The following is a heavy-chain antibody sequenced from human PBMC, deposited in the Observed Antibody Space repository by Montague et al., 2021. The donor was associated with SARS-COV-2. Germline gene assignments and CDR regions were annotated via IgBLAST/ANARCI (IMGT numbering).Heavy chain of an antibody. CDR3: ARVGCELRVGDYYFDY. V-gene: IGHV4-59*01. D-gene: IGHD1-26*01. Sequence: SETLSLTCTVSGGSISPYYWSWTRQPPGKGLEWIGNIYYTGSTNYNPSLKSRLTISVDTSENQFSLKVTSVTPADTAVYYCARVGCELRVGDYYFDYWGQGTLVTVSS. CDR2: IYYTGST. CDR1: GGSISPYY. J-gene: IGHJ4*02.